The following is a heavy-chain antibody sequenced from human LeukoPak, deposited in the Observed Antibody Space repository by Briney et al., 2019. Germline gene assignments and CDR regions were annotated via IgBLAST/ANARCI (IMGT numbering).Heavy chain of an antibody. J-gene: IGHJ4*02. D-gene: IGHD6-6*01. CDR3: VSLGYSSSSVRY. V-gene: IGHV3-30*04. CDR2: ISYDGGNK. Sequence: GGSLRLSCAASGFTFSRSAMHWVRQAPGKGLEWVAIISYDGGNKYYADSVKGRFTISRDNSKNTLYLQMNSLRAEDTAVYFCVSLGYSSSSVRYWGQGTLVTVSS. CDR1: GFTFSRSA.